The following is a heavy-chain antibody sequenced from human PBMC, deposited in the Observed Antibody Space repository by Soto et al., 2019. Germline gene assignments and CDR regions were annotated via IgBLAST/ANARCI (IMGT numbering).Heavy chain of an antibody. Sequence: PGGSLRLSCAASGFTFSNAWMNWVRQAPGRGLEWVGRIKSKTDGGTTDYAAPVKGRFTISRDDSKNTLYLQMNSLKTEDTAVYYCTTDDIVVVVAAKYYYGMDVWGQGTKVTVSS. CDR3: TTDDIVVVVAAKYYYGMDV. D-gene: IGHD2-15*01. V-gene: IGHV3-15*07. CDR1: GFTFSNAW. CDR2: IKSKTDGGTT. J-gene: IGHJ6*02.